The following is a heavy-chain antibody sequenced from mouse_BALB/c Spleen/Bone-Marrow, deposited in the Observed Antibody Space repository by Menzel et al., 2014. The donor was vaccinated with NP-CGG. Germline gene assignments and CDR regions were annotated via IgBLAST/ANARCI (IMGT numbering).Heavy chain of an antibody. CDR2: IRNKAYGYTT. D-gene: IGHD4-1*01. CDR1: GFTFIDYY. J-gene: IGHJ2*01. V-gene: IGHV7-3*02. CDR3: TRDMGGILFDS. Sequence: EVQVVESGGGLVQPGGSLRLSCVTSGFTFIDYYMNWVRQPPGKALEWVGFIRNKAYGYTTEYSASVKGRFTISRDSSQSILYLQMNTLRAEDSATYYCTRDMGGILFDSWGQGTTLTVPS.